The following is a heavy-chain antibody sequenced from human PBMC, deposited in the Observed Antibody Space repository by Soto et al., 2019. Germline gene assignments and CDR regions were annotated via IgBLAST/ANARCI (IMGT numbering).Heavy chain of an antibody. D-gene: IGHD1-1*01. CDR3: ARGRYGDY. Sequence: QVHLVQSGAEVKKPGASVKVSCKGSGYGFTTYGITWVRQAPGQGLEWMAWISANNGNTSYAQKLQGRVTVTSDTSTSTAYMELRSLRSDDSAVYYCARGRYGDYWGQGALVTVSS. J-gene: IGHJ4*02. CDR1: GYGFTTYG. CDR2: ISANNGNT. V-gene: IGHV1-18*01.